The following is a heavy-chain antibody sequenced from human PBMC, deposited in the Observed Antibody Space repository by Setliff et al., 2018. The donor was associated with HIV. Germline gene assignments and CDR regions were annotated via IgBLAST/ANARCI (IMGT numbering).Heavy chain of an antibody. CDR1: GGTFTRNC. D-gene: IGHD3-22*01. Sequence: SVKVSCKVSGGTFTRNCISWVRQAPGQGLEWMGGILPIFGTTHYAQKFQGRVTVTADESTSTAYMQLSSLRSDDTAVYYCARGRNYDSSGYGDYYYYMDVWGKGTTVTVSS. J-gene: IGHJ6*03. V-gene: IGHV1-69*13. CDR2: ILPIFGTT. CDR3: ARGRNYDSSGYGDYYYYMDV.